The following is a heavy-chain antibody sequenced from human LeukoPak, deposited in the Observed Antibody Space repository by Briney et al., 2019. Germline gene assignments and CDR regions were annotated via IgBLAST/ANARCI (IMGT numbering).Heavy chain of an antibody. Sequence: GGSLRLSCAASGFTFSSYAMHWVRQAPGKGLEWVAVISYDGSNKYYADSVKGRFTISRGNSKNTLYLQMNSLRAEDTAVYYCLTVDYWGQGTLVTVSS. CDR2: ISYDGSNK. J-gene: IGHJ4*02. CDR1: GFTFSSYA. V-gene: IGHV3-30*04. CDR3: LTVDY. D-gene: IGHD4/OR15-4a*01.